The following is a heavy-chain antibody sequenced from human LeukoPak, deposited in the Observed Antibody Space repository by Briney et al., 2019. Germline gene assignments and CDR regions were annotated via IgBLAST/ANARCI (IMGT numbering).Heavy chain of an antibody. J-gene: IGHJ6*03. CDR2: IRSSGDTI. D-gene: IGHD1-1*01. CDR1: GFSFSSYE. Sequence: GGSLRLSCAASGFSFSSYEMNWVRQAPGKGLEWVSYIRSSGDTIYYADSVKGRFTISRDNARNSLYLQMNSLRAEDTAVYFCARGDWNAKAYYYHMNVWGKGTTVTVSS. V-gene: IGHV3-48*03. CDR3: ARGDWNAKAYYYHMNV.